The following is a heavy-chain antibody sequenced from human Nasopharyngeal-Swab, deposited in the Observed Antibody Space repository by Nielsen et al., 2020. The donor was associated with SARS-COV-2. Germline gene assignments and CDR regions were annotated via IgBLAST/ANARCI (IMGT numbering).Heavy chain of an antibody. D-gene: IGHD3-10*01. CDR1: GFTLSSYA. CDR2: VTGSGYGT. V-gene: IGHV3-23*01. Sequence: GESLKISCAASGFTLSSYAMHRVRQAPGKGLEWVSVVTGSGYGTDYADSVKGRFTISRDNAKNTLYLQMNSLRAEDTAVYYCARKDVFAYGVDAFDIWGQGTMVTVSS. J-gene: IGHJ3*02. CDR3: ARKDVFAYGVDAFDI.